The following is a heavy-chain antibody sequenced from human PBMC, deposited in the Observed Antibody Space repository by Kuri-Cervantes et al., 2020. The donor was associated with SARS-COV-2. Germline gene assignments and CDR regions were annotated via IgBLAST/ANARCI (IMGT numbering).Heavy chain of an antibody. D-gene: IGHD5-12*01. V-gene: IGHV3-7*03. CDR3: ASVYGGYDGAFDI. J-gene: IGHJ3*02. CDR1: GFTFDDYA. Sequence: GESLKISCAASGFTFDDYAMHWVRQAPGKGLEWVANIKQDGSEKYYVDSVKGRFTISRHNSKNTLYLQMNSLRAEDTAVYYCASVYGGYDGAFDIWGQGTMVTVSS. CDR2: IKQDGSEK.